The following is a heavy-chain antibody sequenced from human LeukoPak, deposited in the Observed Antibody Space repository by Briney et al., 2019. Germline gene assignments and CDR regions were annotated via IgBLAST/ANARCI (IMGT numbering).Heavy chain of an antibody. V-gene: IGHV3-30*04. Sequence: GRSLRLSCVASGFTFSSYSLHWVRQAPGKGLEWVAVISFDGSHQYFADSVKGRFTISRDNSNNTLYVQMNSLRAEDTAVYYCAAPLISISSTTFYNYFEYWGQGALVTVSS. CDR3: AAPLISISSTTFYNYFEY. CDR1: GFTFSSYS. CDR2: ISFDGSHQ. D-gene: IGHD2-2*01. J-gene: IGHJ4*02.